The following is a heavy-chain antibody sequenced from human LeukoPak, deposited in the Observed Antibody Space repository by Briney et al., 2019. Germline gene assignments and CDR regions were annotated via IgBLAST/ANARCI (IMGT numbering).Heavy chain of an antibody. CDR3: AREMVAVAGTFDY. Sequence: GGSLRLSCAASGLTFSSYGMHWVRQAPGKGLEWVAVIWYDGSNKYYADSVKGRFTISRDNSKNTLYLQMNSLRAEDTAVYYCAREMVAVAGTFDYWGQGTLVTVSS. D-gene: IGHD6-19*01. CDR1: GLTFSSYG. V-gene: IGHV3-33*01. J-gene: IGHJ4*02. CDR2: IWYDGSNK.